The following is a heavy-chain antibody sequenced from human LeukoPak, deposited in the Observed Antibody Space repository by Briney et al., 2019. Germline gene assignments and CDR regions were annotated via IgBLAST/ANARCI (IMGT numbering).Heavy chain of an antibody. CDR1: GFTFSSYA. V-gene: IGHV3-23*01. CDR2: ISGSGGST. J-gene: IGHJ4*02. CDR3: AKDLISPRSAGSSEKLDY. Sequence: PGGSLRLSCAASGFTFSSYAMSWVRQAAGKGLEWVSAISGSGGSTYYADSVKGRFTISRDNSKNTLYLQMNSLRAEDTAVYYCAKDLISPRSAGSSEKLDYWGQGTLVTVSS. D-gene: IGHD3-10*01.